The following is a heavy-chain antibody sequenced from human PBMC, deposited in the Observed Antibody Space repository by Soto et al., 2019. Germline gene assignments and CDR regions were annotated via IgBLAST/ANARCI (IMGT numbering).Heavy chain of an antibody. D-gene: IGHD5-12*01. V-gene: IGHV1-8*01. J-gene: IGHJ4*02. CDR2: MKPNTGDT. CDR3: ARGDGYIFDY. CDR1: GSTFISYD. Sequence: QVQLVQSGAEVKKPGASVKVSCKASGSTFISYDINWVRRATGQGLEWMGWMKPNTGDTGYAQKFQGRVTMTRNTTINTANLELSSLRSDDTAVYFCARGDGYIFDYWGQGTLVTVSS.